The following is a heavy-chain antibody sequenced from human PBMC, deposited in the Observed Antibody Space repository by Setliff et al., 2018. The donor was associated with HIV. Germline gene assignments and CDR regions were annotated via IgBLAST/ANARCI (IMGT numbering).Heavy chain of an antibody. Sequence: SETLSLTCAVYGGSFPAYYWSWVRQPPGTGLEWIGYIHYSGTTNYNPSLKSRVNISVDTSKNQFSLRLSSVTAADTAVYYCARIVRPSYYYYYYMDVWGKGTTVTVS. CDR2: IHYSGTT. CDR3: ARIVRPSYYYYYYMDV. CDR1: GGSFPAYY. V-gene: IGHV4-59*08. D-gene: IGHD3-10*02. J-gene: IGHJ6*03.